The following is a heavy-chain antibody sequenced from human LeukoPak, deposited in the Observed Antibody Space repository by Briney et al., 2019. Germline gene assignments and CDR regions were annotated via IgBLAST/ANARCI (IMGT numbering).Heavy chain of an antibody. CDR1: GGSFSGYY. D-gene: IGHD1-1*01. V-gene: IGHV4-34*01. CDR3: ARGLEESAFDI. CDR2: INHSGST. Sequence: SETLSLTCAVYGGSFSGYYWSWIRQPPGKGLEWIGEINHSGSTNYNPSLKSRVTISVDTSKNQFSLKLSSVTAADTAVYYCARGLEESAFDIWGQGTMATVSS. J-gene: IGHJ3*02.